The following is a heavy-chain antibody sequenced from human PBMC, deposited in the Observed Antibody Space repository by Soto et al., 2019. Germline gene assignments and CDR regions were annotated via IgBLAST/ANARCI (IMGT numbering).Heavy chain of an antibody. CDR3: ARSPTNYGSAGYYIQDFDY. V-gene: IGHV1-18*03. J-gene: IGHJ4*02. D-gene: IGHD3-10*01. CDR2: ISGYSGQT. CDR1: GFTIRSYG. Sequence: ASVKVSCKASGFTIRSYGITWVRQAPGQGLEWLGWISGYSGQTTYAQNVQDRVTMTTDTSTSTAYMELRSLRSDDMAVYYCARSPTNYGSAGYYIQDFDYWGQGTLVTVSS.